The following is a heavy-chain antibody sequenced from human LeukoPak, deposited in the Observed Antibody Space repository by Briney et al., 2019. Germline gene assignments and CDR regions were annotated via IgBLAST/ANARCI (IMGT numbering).Heavy chain of an antibody. V-gene: IGHV1-2*02. CDR3: ARAGYSSSWYGY. CDR2: INPNSSGT. J-gene: IGHJ4*02. D-gene: IGHD6-13*01. Sequence: ASVKVSCKASGYTFTGYYMHWVRQAPGQGLEWMGWINPNSSGTNYAQKFQGRVTMTRDTSISTAYMELSRLRSDDTAVYYCARAGYSSSWYGYWGQGTLVTVSS. CDR1: GYTFTGYY.